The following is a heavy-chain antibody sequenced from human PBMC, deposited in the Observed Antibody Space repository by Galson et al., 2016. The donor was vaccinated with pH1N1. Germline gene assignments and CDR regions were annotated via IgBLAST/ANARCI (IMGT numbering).Heavy chain of an antibody. CDR3: ARANYGDYVGWFDP. D-gene: IGHD4-17*01. CDR2: IYTSGST. J-gene: IGHJ5*02. V-gene: IGHV4-61*09. CDR1: GGSISIGNSY. Sequence: TLSLTCTVSGGSISIGNSYWSWIRQPAGKGLEWIGYIYTSGSTNYNPSLKSRVTISVDTSKNQFSLKLSSVTAADTAVYYCARANYGDYVGWFDPWGQGTLVTVSS.